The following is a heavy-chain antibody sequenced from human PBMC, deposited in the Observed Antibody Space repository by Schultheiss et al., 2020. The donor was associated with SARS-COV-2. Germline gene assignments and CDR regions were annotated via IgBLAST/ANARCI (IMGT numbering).Heavy chain of an antibody. D-gene: IGHD3-16*01. CDR2: ISSSGSTI. CDR3: ARESHYVWFDP. Sequence: GGSLRLSCAASGFTFSSYWMSWVRQAPGKGLEWVSYISSSGSTIYYADSVKGRFTISRDNAKNSLYLQMNSLRAEDTAVYYCARESHYVWFDPWGQGTLVTVSS. J-gene: IGHJ5*02. CDR1: GFTFSSYW. V-gene: IGHV3-48*04.